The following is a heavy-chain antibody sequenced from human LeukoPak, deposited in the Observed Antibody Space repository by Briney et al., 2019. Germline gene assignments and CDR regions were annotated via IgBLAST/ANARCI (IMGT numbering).Heavy chain of an antibody. J-gene: IGHJ4*02. CDR3: AKYGPQDSGSSHFDY. CDR2: ISYDGSNK. Sequence: GGSLRLSCTASGFTFNNYAMHWVRQAPGKGPEWVALISYDGSNKYYADSVRGRFTTSRDNSKNTLFLQMNSLRAEDTAIYYCAKYGPQDSGSSHFDYWGQGALVTVSS. CDR1: GFTFNNYA. V-gene: IGHV3-30-3*02. D-gene: IGHD1-26*01.